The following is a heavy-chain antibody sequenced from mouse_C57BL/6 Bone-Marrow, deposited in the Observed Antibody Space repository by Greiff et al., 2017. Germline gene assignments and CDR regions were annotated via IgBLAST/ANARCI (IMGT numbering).Heavy chain of an antibody. D-gene: IGHD1-1*01. CDR2: INPYNGGT. CDR3: ARDTVVGDFAY. J-gene: IGHJ3*01. V-gene: IGHV1-19*01. CDR1: GYTFTDYY. Sequence: DVQLQESGPVLVKPGASVKMSCKASGYTFTDYYMNWVKQSHGKSLEWIGVINPYNGGTSYNQKFKGKATLTVDKSSSTAYMELNSLTSADSAVYYCARDTVVGDFAYWGQGTLVTVSA.